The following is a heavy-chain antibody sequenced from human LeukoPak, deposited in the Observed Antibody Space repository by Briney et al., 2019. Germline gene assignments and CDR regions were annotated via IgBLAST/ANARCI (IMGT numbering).Heavy chain of an antibody. V-gene: IGHV3-48*04. CDR1: GFTFINYS. D-gene: IGHD3-10*02. CDR3: AELGITMIGGV. Sequence: GGSLRLSCTASGFTFINYSMNWVRQAPGKGLEWDSYISSSGSTIYYADSVKGRFTISRDNAKNSLYLQMNSLRAEDTAVYYCAELGITMIGGVWGKGTTVTISS. J-gene: IGHJ6*04. CDR2: ISSSGSTI.